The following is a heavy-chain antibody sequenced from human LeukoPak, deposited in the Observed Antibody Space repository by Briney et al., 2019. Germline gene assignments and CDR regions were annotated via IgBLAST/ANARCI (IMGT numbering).Heavy chain of an antibody. J-gene: IGHJ5*02. CDR3: ARGAIAVADWFDP. V-gene: IGHV4-30-4*08. CDR1: GGSISSGDYY. D-gene: IGHD6-19*01. CDR2: IYYSGST. Sequence: TLSLTCTVSGGSISSGDYYWSWIRQPPGKGLEWIGYIYYSGSTYYNPSLKSRVTISVDTSKSQFSLKLSSVTAADTAVYYCARGAIAVADWFDPWGQGTLVTVSS.